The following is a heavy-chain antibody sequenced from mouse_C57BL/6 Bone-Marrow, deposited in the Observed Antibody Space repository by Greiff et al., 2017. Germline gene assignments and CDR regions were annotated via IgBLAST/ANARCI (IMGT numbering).Heavy chain of an antibody. J-gene: IGHJ2*01. CDR3: ARAARAPGPRGSFDY. CDR1: GFNIKDYY. Sequence: VQLQQSGAELVKPGASVKLSCTASGFNIKDYYMHWVKQRTEQGLEWIGRIDPGDGETKYARKFQGKATITADTSSNTAYLQLSSLTSEDTAVYYCARAARAPGPRGSFDYWGQGTTLSGSS. D-gene: IGHD3-1*01. CDR2: IDPGDGET. V-gene: IGHV14-2*01.